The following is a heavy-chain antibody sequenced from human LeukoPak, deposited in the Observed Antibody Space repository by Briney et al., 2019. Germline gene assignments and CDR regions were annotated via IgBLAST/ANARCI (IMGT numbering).Heavy chain of an antibody. Sequence: PGGSLRLSCAASGFTFSSYAMSWVRQAPGKGLEWVSAISAYGGSTYYADSVKGRFTISRDNAKNSLYLQMSSLRADDTAVYYRARDRLLYYYDSGPTGHFQHWGQGTLVTV. CDR2: ISAYGGST. D-gene: IGHD3-22*01. V-gene: IGHV3-23*01. CDR3: ARDRLLYYYDSGPTGHFQH. J-gene: IGHJ1*01. CDR1: GFTFSSYA.